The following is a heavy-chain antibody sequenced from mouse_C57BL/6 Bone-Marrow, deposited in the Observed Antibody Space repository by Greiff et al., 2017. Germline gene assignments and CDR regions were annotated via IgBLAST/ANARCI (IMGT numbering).Heavy chain of an antibody. CDR3: ANDGYFWYFDV. J-gene: IGHJ1*03. CDR2: LDPSDSYT. CDR1: GYTFTSYW. V-gene: IGHV1-69*01. D-gene: IGHD2-3*01. Sequence: QVQLQQPGAELVMPGASVKLSCKASGYTFTSYWMHWVKQRPGQGLEWIGELDPSDSYTNYNQKFKGKSTLTVDKSSSTAYMQLSSLTSEDSAVYYCANDGYFWYFDVWGTGTTVTVSS.